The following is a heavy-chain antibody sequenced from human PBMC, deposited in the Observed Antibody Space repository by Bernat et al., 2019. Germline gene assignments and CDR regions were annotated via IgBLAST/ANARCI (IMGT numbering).Heavy chain of an antibody. D-gene: IGHD1-7*01. CDR1: GFTFSSYA. Sequence: EVQLLESGGGLVQPGGSLRLSCAASGFTFSSYAMSWVRQAPGKGLEWVSAISGSAGRTYYADSVKGRFTISRGNSKNTLYLQMNSLRTEDTAVYYCEKFNNPSWTYDAFDIWGQGTMVTVSS. CDR2: ISGSAGRT. J-gene: IGHJ3*02. V-gene: IGHV3-23*01. CDR3: EKFNNPSWTYDAFDI.